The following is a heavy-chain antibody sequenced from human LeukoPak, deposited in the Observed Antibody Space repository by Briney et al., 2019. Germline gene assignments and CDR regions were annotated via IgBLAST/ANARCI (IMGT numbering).Heavy chain of an antibody. D-gene: IGHD6-13*01. CDR3: ARGIRAAAGKAVDV. CDR2: ISSSGSTI. Sequence: SGGSLRLSCAASGFTFSDYYMSWIRQAPGKGLEWVSYISSSGSTIYYADSVKGRFTISRDNAKNSLYLQMNSLRAEDTAVYYCARGIRAAAGKAVDVWGKGTTVTVSS. V-gene: IGHV3-11*04. J-gene: IGHJ6*04. CDR1: GFTFSDYY.